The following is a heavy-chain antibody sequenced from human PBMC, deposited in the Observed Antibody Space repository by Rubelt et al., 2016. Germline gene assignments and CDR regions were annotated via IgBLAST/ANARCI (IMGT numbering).Heavy chain of an antibody. J-gene: IGHJ1*01. CDR3: ARLFGGTNYTYFQH. Sequence: EVQLVQSGAEVKKPGESLKISCKGSGYSFTSYWIGWVRQMPGKGLEWMGISDPGDSDTRYSRPFPCQVTISAYNSISTAYLQWSSLTASDTAMYYCARLFGGTNYTYFQHWGQGTLVTVSS. D-gene: IGHD1-26*01. CDR2: SDPGDSDT. CDR1: GYSFTSYW. V-gene: IGHV5-51*01.